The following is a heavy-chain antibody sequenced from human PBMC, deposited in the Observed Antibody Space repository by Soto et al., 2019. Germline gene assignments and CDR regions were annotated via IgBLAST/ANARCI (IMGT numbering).Heavy chain of an antibody. J-gene: IGHJ6*02. D-gene: IGHD1-26*01. CDR2: IDPSDSYT. CDR3: ASGVVGYYYGMDV. Sequence: PGESLKISCQGSGYSFTSYWISWVRQMPGKGLEWMGRIDPSDSYTNYSPSFQGHVTISADKSISTAYLQWSSLKASDTAMNYCASGVVGYYYGMDVWGQGTTVTVSS. V-gene: IGHV5-10-1*01. CDR1: GYSFTSYW.